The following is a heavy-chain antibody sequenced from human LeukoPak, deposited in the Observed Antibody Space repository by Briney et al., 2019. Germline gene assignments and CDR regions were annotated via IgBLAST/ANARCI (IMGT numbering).Heavy chain of an antibody. V-gene: IGHV3-21*04. CDR2: ISSSSSYI. J-gene: IGHJ3*01. CDR3: AKGGIVVLNPFDV. Sequence: GGSLRLSCAASGFTFSSYSMNWVRQAPGKGLEWASSISSSSSYIYYADSVQGRFTISRDISKSTLYLQMTSLRAEDTAVYYCAKGGIVVLNPFDVWGQGTMVTVSS. D-gene: IGHD3-22*01. CDR1: GFTFSSYS.